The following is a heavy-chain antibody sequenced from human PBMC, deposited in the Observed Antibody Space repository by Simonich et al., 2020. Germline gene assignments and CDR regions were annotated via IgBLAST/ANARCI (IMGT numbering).Heavy chain of an antibody. J-gene: IGHJ3*02. D-gene: IGHD6-6*01. CDR2: IKQDGSEK. V-gene: IGHV3-7*01. CDR1: GFTFSSYW. Sequence: EVQLVESGGGLVQPGGSLRLSCAASGFTFSSYWMSWVRQDPGKGREWVANIKQDGSEKYYVASVKGRFTISRDNAKNSLYLQMNSLRAEDTAVYYCAREGIAARDAFDIWGQGTMVTVSS. CDR3: AREGIAARDAFDI.